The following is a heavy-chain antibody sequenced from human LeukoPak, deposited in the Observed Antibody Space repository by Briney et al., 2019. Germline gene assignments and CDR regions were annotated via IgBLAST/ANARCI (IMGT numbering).Heavy chain of an antibody. Sequence: SETLSLTCTVSGGSISSYYWSWIRQPPGKGLEWIGYIYYSGSTNYNPSLKSRVTISVDTSKNQFSLKLSSVTAADTAVYYCARVGVDFWGAFDIWGQGTMVTVSS. D-gene: IGHD3-3*01. CDR2: IYYSGST. V-gene: IGHV4-59*01. CDR1: GGSISSYY. J-gene: IGHJ3*02. CDR3: ARVGVDFWGAFDI.